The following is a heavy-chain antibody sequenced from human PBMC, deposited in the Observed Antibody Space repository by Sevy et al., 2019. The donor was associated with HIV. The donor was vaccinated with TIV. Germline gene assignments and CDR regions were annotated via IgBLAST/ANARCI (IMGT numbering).Heavy chain of an antibody. CDR1: GFTFSSYA. CDR2: ITASGTRT. Sequence: GGSLRLSCAASGFTFSSYAVSWVRQAPGKGLEWVSAITASGTRTYYAHSVKGRFTISRDNSKNTLYLQMNTLRAEDTAIYYCAKAPPGSSNWAFDYWGQGTLVTVSS. CDR3: AKAPPGSSNWAFDY. J-gene: IGHJ4*02. V-gene: IGHV3-23*01. D-gene: IGHD6-13*01.